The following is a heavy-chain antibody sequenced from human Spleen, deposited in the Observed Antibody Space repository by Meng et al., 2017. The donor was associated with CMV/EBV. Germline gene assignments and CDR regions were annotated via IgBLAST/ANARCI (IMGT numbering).Heavy chain of an antibody. J-gene: IGHJ3*02. CDR1: GFTFSDFY. Sequence: GESLKISCAASGFTFSDFYMGWVRRAPGKGLEWISHITSTGIKIFYADSVRGRFTISRDNSKNTLYLQMNSLRAEDTAVYYCAKAITGTTRVHAFDIWGQGTMVTVSS. CDR3: AKAITGTTRVHAFDI. D-gene: IGHD1-7*01. CDR2: ITSTGIKI. V-gene: IGHV3-11*01.